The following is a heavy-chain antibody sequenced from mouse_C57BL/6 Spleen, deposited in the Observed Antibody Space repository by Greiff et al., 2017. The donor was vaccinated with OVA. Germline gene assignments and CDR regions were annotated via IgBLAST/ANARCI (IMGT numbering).Heavy chain of an antibody. CDR2: IYPRSGNT. V-gene: IGHV1-81*01. J-gene: IGHJ4*01. CDR1: GYTFTSYG. Sequence: VKLQESGAELARPGASVKLSCKASGYTFTSYGISWVKQRTGQGLEWIGEIYPRSGNTYYNEKFKGKATLTADKSSSTAYMELRSLTSEDSAVYFCARNGDGSSYYAMDYWGQGTSVTVSS. D-gene: IGHD1-1*01. CDR3: ARNGDGSSYYAMDY.